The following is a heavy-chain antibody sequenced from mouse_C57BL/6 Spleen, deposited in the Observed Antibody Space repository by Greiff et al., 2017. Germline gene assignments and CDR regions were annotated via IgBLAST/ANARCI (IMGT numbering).Heavy chain of an antibody. CDR3: AREGGITTVGFGY. CDR2: IYPTDSET. Sequence: QVQLQQPGAELVRPGSSVKLSCKASGYTFTSYWMPWVKQRPIQGLEWIGNIYPTDSETHYNQEFKDKVTLTVDKSSSTAYMQISSLTSEDSAVYYCAREGGITTVGFGYWGQDTTLTVSS. J-gene: IGHJ2*01. D-gene: IGHD1-1*01. V-gene: IGHV1-52*01. CDR1: GYTFTSYW.